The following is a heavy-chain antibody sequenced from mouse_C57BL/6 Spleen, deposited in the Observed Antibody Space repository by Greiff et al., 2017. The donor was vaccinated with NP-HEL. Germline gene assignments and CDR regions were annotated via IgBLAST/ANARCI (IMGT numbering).Heavy chain of an antibody. Sequence: QVQLQQSGAELVKPGASVKISCKASGYAFSSYWMNWVKQRPGKGLEWIGQIYPGDGDTNYNGKFKGKATLTADKSSSTAYMQLSSLTSEDSAVYFCARRGLDGYYYFDVWGTGTTVTVSS. J-gene: IGHJ1*03. V-gene: IGHV1-80*01. D-gene: IGHD2-3*01. CDR1: GYAFSSYW. CDR3: ARRGLDGYYYFDV. CDR2: IYPGDGDT.